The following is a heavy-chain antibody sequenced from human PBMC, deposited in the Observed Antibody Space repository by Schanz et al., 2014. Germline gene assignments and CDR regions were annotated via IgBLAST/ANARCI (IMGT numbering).Heavy chain of an antibody. V-gene: IGHV3-23*04. CDR1: GFTFNNYD. CDR3: ARVCSSTDCYLDY. J-gene: IGHJ4*02. Sequence: EVQLVESGGGLVQPGGSLRLSCAASGFTFNNYDMNWVRLVPGKGLECVSGISGGGGSAYYADSVKGRFTISRDNSKNTLYLQMKSLRAEDTAVYYCARVCSSTDCYLDYWGQGTLVTVSS. D-gene: IGHD2-2*01. CDR2: ISGGGGSA.